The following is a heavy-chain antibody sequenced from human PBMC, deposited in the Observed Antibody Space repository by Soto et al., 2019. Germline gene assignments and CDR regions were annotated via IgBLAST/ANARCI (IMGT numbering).Heavy chain of an antibody. V-gene: IGHV3-21*01. CDR2: ISSSSSNI. D-gene: IGHD1-26*01. CDR1: GFTFSSYS. Sequence: TGGSLRLSCAASGFTFSSYSMNWVRQAPGKGLEWVSSISSSSSNICYADSVKGRFTISRDNAKNTLYLQMNSLRAEDTAVYYCAREPAPPAIVGATSEGHGMDVWGQGTKVTVSS. J-gene: IGHJ6*02. CDR3: AREPAPPAIVGATSEGHGMDV.